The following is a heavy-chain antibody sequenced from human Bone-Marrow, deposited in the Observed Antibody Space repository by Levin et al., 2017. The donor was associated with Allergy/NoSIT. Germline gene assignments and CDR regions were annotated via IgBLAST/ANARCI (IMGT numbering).Heavy chain of an antibody. J-gene: IGHJ4*02. V-gene: IGHV4-34*01. D-gene: IGHD3-9*01. CDR2: INHSGST. CDR3: ARGGLRYFDWLTGDFDY. Sequence: SPTLSLTCAVYGGSFSGYYWSWIRQPPGKGLEWIGEINHSGSTNYNPSLKSRVTISVDTSKNQFSLKLSSVTAADTAVYYCARGGLRYFDWLTGDFDYWGQGTLVTVSS. CDR1: GGSFSGYY.